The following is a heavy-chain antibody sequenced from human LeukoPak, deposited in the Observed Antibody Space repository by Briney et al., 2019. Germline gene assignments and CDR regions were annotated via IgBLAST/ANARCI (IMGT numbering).Heavy chain of an antibody. V-gene: IGHV4-59*01. J-gene: IGHJ6*03. CDR1: GASFSTNY. D-gene: IGHD1-1*01. CDR3: ARLYQQSKWKYYYYYMDV. CDR2: VFDSGST. Sequence: SETLSLTCSVSGASFSTNYWSWIRQPPGRGLEWIGYVFDSGSTNYDPSLKSRVTISVDTSTKQFSLRLSSVTAADTAVYYCARLYQQSKWKYYYYYMDVWGKGTAVTVSS.